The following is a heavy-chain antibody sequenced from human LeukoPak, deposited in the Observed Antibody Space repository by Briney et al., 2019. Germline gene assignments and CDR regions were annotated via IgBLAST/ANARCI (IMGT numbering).Heavy chain of an antibody. CDR2: ISYDGSNK. CDR1: GFTFSSYA. D-gene: IGHD3-10*01. Sequence: PGGSLRLSCAASGFTFSSYAMHWVRQAPGKGLEGVAVISYDGSNKYYADSVKGRFTISRDNSKNTLYLQMNSLRAEDTAVYYCARRVGGSGSPHFDYWGQGTLVTVSS. V-gene: IGHV3-30*04. CDR3: ARRVGGSGSPHFDY. J-gene: IGHJ4*02.